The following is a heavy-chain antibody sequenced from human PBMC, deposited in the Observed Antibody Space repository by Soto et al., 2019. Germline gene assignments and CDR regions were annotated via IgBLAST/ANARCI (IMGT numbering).Heavy chain of an antibody. J-gene: IGHJ3*02. CDR1: GGSISSGGYY. CDR3: AREGTTVTTRAAFDI. D-gene: IGHD4-17*01. Sequence: QVQLQESGPGLVKPSQTLSLTCTVSGGSISSGGYYWSWIRQHPGKGLEWIGYIYYSGSTYYNPSLKSRVTISVDTSKNQFSLKLSSVTAADTAVYYCAREGTTVTTRAAFDIWGQGTMVTVSS. CDR2: IYYSGST. V-gene: IGHV4-31*03.